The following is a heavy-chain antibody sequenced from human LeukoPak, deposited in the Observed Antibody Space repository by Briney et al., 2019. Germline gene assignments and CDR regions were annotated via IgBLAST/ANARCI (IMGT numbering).Heavy chain of an antibody. Sequence: PSETLSLTCTVSGGSISSGSYYWSWIRQPAGKGLEWIGRIYTSGSTNYNPSLKSRLTISVDTSKNQFSLKLSSVTAADTAVYYSARASRPPSTVTIYYYYYMDVWGKGTTVTVSS. J-gene: IGHJ6*03. CDR1: GGSISSGSYY. V-gene: IGHV4-61*02. CDR3: ARASRPPSTVTIYYYYYMDV. CDR2: IYTSGST. D-gene: IGHD4-11*01.